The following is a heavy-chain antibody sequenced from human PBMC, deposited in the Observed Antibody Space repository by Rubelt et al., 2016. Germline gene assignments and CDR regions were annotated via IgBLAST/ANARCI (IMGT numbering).Heavy chain of an antibody. V-gene: IGHV1-3*01. Sequence: QVQLVQSGAEVKKPGASVEVSCKASGYTFTSYAMHWVRQAPGQRLEWMGWINAGNGNTKCSQKSQGRVTMTRDTSASTAYMGLSSLRSEDTAVYYCAREADYGGLDYWGQGTLVTVSS. CDR3: AREADYGGLDY. J-gene: IGHJ4*02. CDR1: GYTFTSYA. D-gene: IGHD4-23*01. CDR2: INAGNGNT.